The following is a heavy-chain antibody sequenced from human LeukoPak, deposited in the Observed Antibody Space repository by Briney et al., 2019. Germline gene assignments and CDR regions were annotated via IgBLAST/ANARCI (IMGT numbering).Heavy chain of an antibody. CDR3: ARIKQWTVDF. CDR1: GGSISGYF. D-gene: IGHD6-19*01. V-gene: IGHV4-59*01. Sequence: SETLSLTCTVSGGSISGYFWTWIRQSPGKGLEYIGYIYYTGSTSYIPPLKSRVTISVDTSKNQFSLRLTYVTAADTAIYYCARIKQWTVDFWGQGTLVTVSS. J-gene: IGHJ4*02. CDR2: IYYTGST.